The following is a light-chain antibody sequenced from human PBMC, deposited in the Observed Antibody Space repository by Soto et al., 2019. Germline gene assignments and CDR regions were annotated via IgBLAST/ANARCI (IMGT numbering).Light chain of an antibody. CDR1: QSVSSY. CDR3: HQRSNWPPT. Sequence: EIVLTQSPATLSLSPGERATLSFRASQSVSSYLAWYQQEPGQAPRLLIYDASNRATGIPARFSGSGSGTDFTLTISSLEPEDFAVYYCHQRSNWPPTFGQGTRLEI. J-gene: IGKJ5*01. V-gene: IGKV3-11*01. CDR2: DAS.